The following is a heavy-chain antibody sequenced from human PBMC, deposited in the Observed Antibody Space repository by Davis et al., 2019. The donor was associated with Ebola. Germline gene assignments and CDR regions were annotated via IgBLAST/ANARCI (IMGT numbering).Heavy chain of an antibody. V-gene: IGHV3-30-3*01. CDR3: AEPPRAGNYGDYSSGGY. CDR2: ISYDGSNK. J-gene: IGHJ4*02. D-gene: IGHD4-17*01. Sequence: PGGSLKISCAASGFTFSSYAMHWVRQAPGKGLEWVAVISYDGSNKYYADSVKGRFTISRDNSKNTLYLQMNSLRAEDTAVYYCAEPPRAGNYGDYSSGGYWGQGTLVTVSS. CDR1: GFTFSSYA.